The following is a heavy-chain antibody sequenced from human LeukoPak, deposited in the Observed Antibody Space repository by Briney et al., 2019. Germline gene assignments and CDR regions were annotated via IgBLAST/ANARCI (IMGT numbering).Heavy chain of an antibody. D-gene: IGHD2-2*01. Sequence: SETLPLTCTVSGGSITSYYWSWIRQPPGKGLEWIGYVSYDGDTNYNPSLKSRVTISKDTSKKQFFLKLKSVTAADTAVYYCARTTTSFDDWGQGTLVIVSS. CDR3: ARTTTSFDD. CDR1: GGSITSYY. V-gene: IGHV4-59*01. J-gene: IGHJ4*02. CDR2: VSYDGDT.